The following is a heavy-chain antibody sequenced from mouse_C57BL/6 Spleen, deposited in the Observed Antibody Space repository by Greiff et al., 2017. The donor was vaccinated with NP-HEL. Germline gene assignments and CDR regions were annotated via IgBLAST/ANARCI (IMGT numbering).Heavy chain of an antibody. CDR2: IDPETGGT. J-gene: IGHJ2*01. D-gene: IGHD1-1*02. Sequence: QVQLKESGAELVRPGASVTLSCKASGYTFTDYEMHWVKQTPVHGLEWIGAIDPETGGTAYNQKFKGKAILTADKSSSTAYMELRSLTSEDSAVYYCTRRWRYFDYWGQGTTLTVSS. V-gene: IGHV1-15*01. CDR1: GYTFTDYE. CDR3: TRRWRYFDY.